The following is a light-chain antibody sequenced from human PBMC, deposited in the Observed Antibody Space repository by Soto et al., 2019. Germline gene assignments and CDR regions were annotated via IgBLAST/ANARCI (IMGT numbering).Light chain of an antibody. CDR2: DAS. CDR3: QQYNTWPPMYT. Sequence: DIVMTQSPATLSASPGERATLSCRASQSVSRNLAWYQQKRGQAPRLLIYDASTRATGIPARFSGSGSGTEFTLTISSLQSEDFALYYCQQYNTWPPMYTFGQGTKLEIK. CDR1: QSVSRN. J-gene: IGKJ2*01. V-gene: IGKV3-15*01.